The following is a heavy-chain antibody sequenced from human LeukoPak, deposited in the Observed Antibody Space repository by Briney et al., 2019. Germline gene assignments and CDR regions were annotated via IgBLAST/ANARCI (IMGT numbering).Heavy chain of an antibody. CDR2: IYSGGST. CDR1: GFTVSSNY. D-gene: IGHD2/OR15-2a*01. Sequence: GGSLRLSCAASGFTVSSNYMSWVRQAPGKGLEWVSVIYSGGSTYYADSVKGRFTISRDNSKNTLYLQMNSLRAEDTAVYYCARAFRSFGGAFDIWGQGTMVTVSS. V-gene: IGHV3-53*01. J-gene: IGHJ3*02. CDR3: ARAFRSFGGAFDI.